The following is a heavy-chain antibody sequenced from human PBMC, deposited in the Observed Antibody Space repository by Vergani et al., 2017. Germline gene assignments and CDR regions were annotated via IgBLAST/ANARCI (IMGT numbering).Heavy chain of an antibody. CDR3: ARESSSGWTVGAFDI. J-gene: IGHJ3*02. Sequence: EVQLVESGGGLVQPGGSLRLSCAASGFTFSSYWMSWVRQAPGKGLEWVANIKQDGSEKYYVDSVKGRFTISRDNAKNSLYLQMNSLRAEDTAVYYCARESSSGWTVGAFDICGQGTMVTVSS. V-gene: IGHV3-7*01. CDR1: GFTFSSYW. CDR2: IKQDGSEK. D-gene: IGHD6-19*01.